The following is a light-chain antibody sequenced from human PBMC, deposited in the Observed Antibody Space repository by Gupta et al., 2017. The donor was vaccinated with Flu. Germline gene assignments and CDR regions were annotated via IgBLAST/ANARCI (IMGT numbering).Light chain of an antibody. CDR3: QSMDSSDRTWV. V-gene: IGLV6-57*01. Sequence: GSSDDSFIRWCQQRPGNIPTTVIFNDTQRPTGVPERFSASFYSSSNSGTLTISGLKGVDEADYDCQSMDSSDRTWVFGGGTKVTVL. CDR1: GSSDDSF. CDR2: NDT. J-gene: IGLJ3*02.